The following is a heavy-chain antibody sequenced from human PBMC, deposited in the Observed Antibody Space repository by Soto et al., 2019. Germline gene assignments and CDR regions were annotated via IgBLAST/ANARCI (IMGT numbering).Heavy chain of an antibody. CDR2: IKQDGSEK. CDR1: GFTFSSYW. V-gene: IGHV3-7*01. Sequence: GGSLRLSCAASGFTFSSYWMSWVRQAPGKGLEWVANIKQDGSEKYYVDSVKGRFTISRDNAKNSLYLQMNSLRAEDTAVYYCARGGLINVLRYFDWLLNFDYWGQGTLVTVSS. CDR3: ARGGLINVLRYFDWLLNFDY. J-gene: IGHJ4*02. D-gene: IGHD3-9*01.